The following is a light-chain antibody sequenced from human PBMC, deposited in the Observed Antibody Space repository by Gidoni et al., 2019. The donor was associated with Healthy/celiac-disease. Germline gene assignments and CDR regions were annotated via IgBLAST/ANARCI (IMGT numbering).Light chain of an antibody. J-gene: IGLJ2*01. CDR3: SSYTSSRTRV. CDR1: SSDVGGYNY. Sequence: QSALPQPASVSVSPGQSITISCTGTSSDVGGYNYVSWYQQHPGKAPKLMIYEVSNRPSGVSNRFSGSKSGNTASLTISGLQAEDEADYYCSSYTSSRTRVFGGGTKLTVL. V-gene: IGLV2-14*01. CDR2: EVS.